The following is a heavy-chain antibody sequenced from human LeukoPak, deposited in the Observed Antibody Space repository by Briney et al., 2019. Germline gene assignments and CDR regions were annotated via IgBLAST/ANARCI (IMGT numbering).Heavy chain of an antibody. V-gene: IGHV3-23*01. Sequence: GGSLRLSCAASGFSFSTYGMTWVRQAPGKGLEWVSVISDSGGSTNYADSVKGRFTISRDNSKNTLFLQMNSLRVEDTAVYYCAKGWTVYTNTWYFDWGQGTLVPVSS. CDR3: AKGWTVYTNTWYFD. CDR1: GFSFSTYG. D-gene: IGHD6-13*01. CDR2: ISDSGGST. J-gene: IGHJ4*02.